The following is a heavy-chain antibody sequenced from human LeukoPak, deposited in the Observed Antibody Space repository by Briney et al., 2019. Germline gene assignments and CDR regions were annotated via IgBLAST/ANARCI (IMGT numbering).Heavy chain of an antibody. CDR1: GGSISSSSYY. CDR2: IYYSGST. CDR3: ARVRSITMIVVEGERWFDP. D-gene: IGHD3-22*01. V-gene: IGHV4-61*05. J-gene: IGHJ5*02. Sequence: SETLSLTCTVSGGSISSSSYYWSWIRQPPGKGLEWIGYIYYSGSTNYNPSLKSRVTISVDTSKNQFSLKLSSVTAADTAVYYCARVRSITMIVVEGERWFDPWGQGTLVTVSS.